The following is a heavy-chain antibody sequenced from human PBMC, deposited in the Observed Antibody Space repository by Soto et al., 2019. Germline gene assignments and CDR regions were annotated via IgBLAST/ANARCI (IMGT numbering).Heavy chain of an antibody. CDR1: GGTFSSYS. J-gene: IGHJ4*02. CDR2: IIPILGIA. Sequence: QVQLVQSGAEVKKPGSSVKVSCKASGGTFSSYSINWVRQAPGQGLEWMGRIIPILGIANYAQKFQGRVTITADKSTTTAYMELSSLRSEDTAVYYCTFDYYDSSGYYNFDYWGQGTLVTVSS. D-gene: IGHD3-22*01. V-gene: IGHV1-69*02. CDR3: TFDYYDSSGYYNFDY.